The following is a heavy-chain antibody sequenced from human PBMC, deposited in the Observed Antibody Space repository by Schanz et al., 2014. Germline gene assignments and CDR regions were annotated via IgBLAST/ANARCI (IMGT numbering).Heavy chain of an antibody. V-gene: IGHV1-24*01. J-gene: IGHJ4*02. CDR2: FHHEDGDT. CDR1: GYTFTSYY. Sequence: QVQLVQSGAEVKQPGASVKVSCKASGYTFTSYYMHWVRQAPGRGLEWMGGFHHEDGDTVYAQKFQGRVIMTEDTSTDTAYVELSRLTSEDTGVYYCARDGEAAAGCDYWGQGTLVTVSS. CDR3: ARDGEAAAGCDY. D-gene: IGHD6-13*01.